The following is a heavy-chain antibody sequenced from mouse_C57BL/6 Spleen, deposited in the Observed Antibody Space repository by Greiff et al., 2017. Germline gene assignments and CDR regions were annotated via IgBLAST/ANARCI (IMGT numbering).Heavy chain of an antibody. D-gene: IGHD1-1*01. V-gene: IGHV1-39*01. J-gene: IGHJ1*03. CDR2: INPNYGTT. CDR3: ARGDGSRDWYFDV. CDR1: GYSFTDYN. Sequence: VQLKESGPELVKPGASVKISCKASGYSFTDYNMNWVKQSNGKSLEWIGVINPNYGTTRYNQKVKGQATLTVDQSSSTAYMQLNSLTSEDSAVYYCARGDGSRDWYFDVWGTGTTVTVSS.